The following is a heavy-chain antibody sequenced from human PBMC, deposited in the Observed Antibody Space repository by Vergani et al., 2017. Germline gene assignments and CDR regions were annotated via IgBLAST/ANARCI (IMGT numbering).Heavy chain of an antibody. J-gene: IGHJ6*02. CDR1: GYSFTSYW. D-gene: IGHD2-15*01. CDR2: IYPGDSDT. Sequence: EVQLVQSGAEVKKPGESLKISGKGSGYSFTSYWIGWVRQMPGKGLEWMGIIYPGDSDTRYSPSFQGQVTISADKSISTAYLQWSSLKASDTAMYYCARHRGWGLVVVAATPWYYYYGMDVWGQGTTVTVSS. CDR3: ARHRGWGLVVVAATPWYYYYGMDV. V-gene: IGHV5-51*01.